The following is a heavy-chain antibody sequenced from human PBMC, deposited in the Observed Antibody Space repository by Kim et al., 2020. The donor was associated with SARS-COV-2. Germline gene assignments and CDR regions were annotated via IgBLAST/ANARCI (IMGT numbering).Heavy chain of an antibody. V-gene: IGHV1-69*13. CDR3: ARFGYSYGSYYYYGMDV. CDR1: GGTFSSYA. Sequence: SVKVSCKASGGTFSSYAISWVRQAPGQGLEWMGGIIPIFGTANYAQKFQGRVTITADESTSTAYMELSSLRSEDTAVYYCARFGYSYGSYYYYGMDVWGQGTTVTVSS. CDR2: IIPIFGTA. J-gene: IGHJ6*02. D-gene: IGHD5-18*01.